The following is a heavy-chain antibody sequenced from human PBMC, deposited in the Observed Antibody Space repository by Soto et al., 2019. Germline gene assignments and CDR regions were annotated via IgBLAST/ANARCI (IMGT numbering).Heavy chain of an antibody. CDR1: GFSLTTSGVG. D-gene: IGHD2-2*01. CDR3: AHTRVPDTLDY. Sequence: QITLKESGPTLVKPTQTLTLTCTFSGFSLTTSGVGVTWIRQPPGKALEWLGLIYWNGIERYSPSLKSRLSLTKDTSKDQVVPTMTDVGPVDTPTYYCAHTRVPDTLDYWGPGTRVTVSS. V-gene: IGHV2-5*01. CDR2: IYWNGIE. J-gene: IGHJ4*02.